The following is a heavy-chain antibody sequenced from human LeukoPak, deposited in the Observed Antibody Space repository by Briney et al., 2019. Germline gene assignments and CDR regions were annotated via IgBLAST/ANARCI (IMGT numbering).Heavy chain of an antibody. V-gene: IGHV4-4*07. Sequence: PSETLSLTCTVSGGSISSYYWSWIRQPAGKGLEWIGRIYTSGSTNCNPSLKSRVTISVDTSKNQFSLKLSSVTAADTAVYYCARGVIGRIFGVVDYYYYYYMDVWGKGTTVTVSS. CDR3: ARGVIGRIFGVVDYYYYYYMDV. J-gene: IGHJ6*03. CDR1: GGSISSYY. D-gene: IGHD3-3*02. CDR2: IYTSGST.